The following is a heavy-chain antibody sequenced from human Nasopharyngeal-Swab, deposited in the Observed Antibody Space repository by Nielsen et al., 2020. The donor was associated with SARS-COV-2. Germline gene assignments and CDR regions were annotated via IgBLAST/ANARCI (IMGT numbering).Heavy chain of an antibody. V-gene: IGHV3-7*01. D-gene: IGHD3-22*01. CDR1: GFTFSSYW. J-gene: IGHJ4*02. CDR3: ARVENTYYYDSSGVNDY. Sequence: GVLKISCAASGFTFSSYWMSWVRQAPGKGLEWVANIKQDGSEKYYVDSVKGRFTISRDNAKNSLYLQMNSLRAEDTAVYYCARVENTYYYDSSGVNDYWGQGTLVTVSS. CDR2: IKQDGSEK.